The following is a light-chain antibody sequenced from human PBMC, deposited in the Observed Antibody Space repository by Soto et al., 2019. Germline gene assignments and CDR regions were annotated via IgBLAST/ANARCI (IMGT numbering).Light chain of an antibody. CDR2: GPS. Sequence: EIVLTQSPGTLSLSPGERATLSCRASQSVSSSYLAWYQQKPGQAPRLLIYGPSSRATGIPDRFSGSGSGTDFTLTISRLDPEDFAVYCCQQYGSSPYTFVQGTKLEIK. CDR1: QSVSSSY. CDR3: QQYGSSPYT. J-gene: IGKJ2*01. V-gene: IGKV3-20*01.